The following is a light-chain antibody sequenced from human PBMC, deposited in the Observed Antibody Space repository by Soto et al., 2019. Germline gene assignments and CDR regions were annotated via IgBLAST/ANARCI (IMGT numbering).Light chain of an antibody. J-gene: IGLJ1*01. CDR2: DVS. CDR1: SSDVGGYSY. Sequence: QSALTQPASVSGSPGQSIAISCTGTSSDVGGYSYVSWYQQQPGKAPKLVISDVSNRPSVVSDRFSGSKSGNTASLTISGLQTEDEADYYCASYTTSSTYVFGTGTNLTVL. V-gene: IGLV2-14*01. CDR3: ASYTTSSTYV.